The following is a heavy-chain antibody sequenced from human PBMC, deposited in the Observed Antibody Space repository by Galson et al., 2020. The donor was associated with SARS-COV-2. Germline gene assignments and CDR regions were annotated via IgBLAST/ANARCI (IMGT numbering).Heavy chain of an antibody. D-gene: IGHD5-12*01. Sequence: SQTLSLTCTVSGGSISSSSYYWGWIRQPPGKGLEWIGSIYYSGSTYYNPSLKSRVTISVDTSKNQFSLKLSSVTAADTAVYYCARCRDGYNTGAFDIWGQGTMVTVSS. J-gene: IGHJ3*02. CDR3: ARCRDGYNTGAFDI. V-gene: IGHV4-39*01. CDR2: IYYSGST. CDR1: GGSISSSSYY.